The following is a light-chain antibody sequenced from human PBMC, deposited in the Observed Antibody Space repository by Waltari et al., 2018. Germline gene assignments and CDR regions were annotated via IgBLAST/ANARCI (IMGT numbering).Light chain of an antibody. J-gene: IGLJ2*01. V-gene: IGLV3-21*02. CDR3: QVWDSSSDHVV. CDR1: NIGSKR. Sequence: SYVLTQPPSVSVAPGQTARITCGGTNIGSKRLHWFQQKPGQAPVLVVYDDSDRPSGIPERFSGSNSGNTATLTISRVEAGDEADYYCQVWDSSSDHVVFGGGTKLTVL. CDR2: DDS.